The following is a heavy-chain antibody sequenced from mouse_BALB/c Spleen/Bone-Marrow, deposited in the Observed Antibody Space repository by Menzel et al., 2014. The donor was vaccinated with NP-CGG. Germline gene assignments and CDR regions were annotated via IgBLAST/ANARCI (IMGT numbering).Heavy chain of an antibody. Sequence: EVMLVESGAEIVRPGALVKLSCNASGFNIXDYYMQWVKQRPEQGLEWIGWIDPENGNTIYDPKFQGKASITADTSSNTAYLQLSSLTSEDTAVYYCARGDGYAMDYWGQGTSVTVSS. V-gene: IGHV14-1*02. J-gene: IGHJ4*01. CDR1: GFNIXDYY. CDR2: IDPENGNT. CDR3: ARGDGYAMDY.